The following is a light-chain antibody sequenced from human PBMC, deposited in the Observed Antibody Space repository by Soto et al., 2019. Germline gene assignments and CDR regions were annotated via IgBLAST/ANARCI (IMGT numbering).Light chain of an antibody. J-gene: IGKJ2*01. CDR1: QIISTDS. CDR2: ATS. CDR3: QHNS. V-gene: IGKV3-20*01. Sequence: EIVLTQSPGTLSLSPGERVTVSCRASQIISTDSLAWYQHKPGQAPRLLIYATSSRATGIPDRFSGSGSGTDFTLTISRLEPEDFAVYYCQHNSFGQGTRLEIK.